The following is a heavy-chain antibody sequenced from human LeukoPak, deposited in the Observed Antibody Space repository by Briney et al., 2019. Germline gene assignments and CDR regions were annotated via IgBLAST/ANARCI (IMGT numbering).Heavy chain of an antibody. D-gene: IGHD3-10*01. CDR1: GFNFSTYW. CDR2: IKEDGSEI. V-gene: IGHV3-7*01. J-gene: IGHJ4*02. Sequence: PGGSLRLSCTASGFNFSTYWMTWVRQVPGKGLEWVANIKEDGSEIYYVDAVKGRFSISRDNAKTSLYLQMHSLSVAATGLYYCVTDQTGRHPYFFDYWGQGKLVTVSS. CDR3: VTDQTGRHPYFFDY.